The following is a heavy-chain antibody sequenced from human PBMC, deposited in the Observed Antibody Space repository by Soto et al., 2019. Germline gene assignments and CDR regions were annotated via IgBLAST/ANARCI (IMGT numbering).Heavy chain of an antibody. D-gene: IGHD1-26*01. V-gene: IGHV3-15*01. CDR2: VKSKTAGGAT. CDR1: GFTFTKAW. J-gene: IGHJ3*02. Sequence: EVQLVESGGGLVKPGGSLRLSCTGSGFTFTKAWMRWVRQAPGKGLEWVGRVKSKTAGGATDYGEPVKGRFTVSRDDSKTTWSLQMNSLKTEDTALYYCTKGLGSAVETGGQCTVFTVSS. CDR3: TKGLGSAVET.